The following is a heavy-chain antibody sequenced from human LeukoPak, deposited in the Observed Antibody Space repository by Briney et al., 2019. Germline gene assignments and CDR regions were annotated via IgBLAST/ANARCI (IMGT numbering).Heavy chain of an antibody. CDR3: VKALITGHTWHAFDI. D-gene: IGHD3-22*01. J-gene: IGHJ3*02. CDR2: ISYDGSNK. Sequence: GRYLRLSCAASGFTFSSYGMHWVRQAPGKGLEWVAVISYDGSNKYYADSVKGRFTISRDNSKNTLYLQMNSLRAEDTAVYYCVKALITGHTWHAFDIWGQGTMVTVSS. CDR1: GFTFSSYG. V-gene: IGHV3-30*18.